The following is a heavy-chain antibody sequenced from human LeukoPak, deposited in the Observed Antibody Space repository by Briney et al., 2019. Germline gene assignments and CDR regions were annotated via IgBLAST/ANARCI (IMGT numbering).Heavy chain of an antibody. CDR1: GLTFSSYS. J-gene: IGHJ6*02. Sequence: GGSLRLSCAASGLTFSSYSMHWLRQAPGKGVEWVSSISSSSSYIYYADSVKGRFTISRDNAKNSLYLQMNSLRAEDTAVYYCATTDSYYYGMDVWGQGTTVTVSS. V-gene: IGHV3-21*01. CDR2: ISSSSSYI. CDR3: ATTDSYYYGMDV. D-gene: IGHD3-3*01.